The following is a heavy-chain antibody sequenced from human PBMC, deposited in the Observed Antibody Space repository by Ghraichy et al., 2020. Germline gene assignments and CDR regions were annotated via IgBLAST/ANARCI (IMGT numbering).Heavy chain of an antibody. CDR2: ISGTGGSI. D-gene: IGHD2-2*01. CDR3: AERPCRSGGCSYYLDL. J-gene: IGHJ4*02. V-gene: IGHV3-23*01. Sequence: GGSLRLSCAASGFTFSSYAMSWVRQAPGKGLDWVSSISGTGGSIHYADSVKGRFTISGDNSKNTLYLQINSLRVEDTAIYYFAERPCRSGGCSYYLDLWGQGTLITVSS. CDR1: GFTFSSYA.